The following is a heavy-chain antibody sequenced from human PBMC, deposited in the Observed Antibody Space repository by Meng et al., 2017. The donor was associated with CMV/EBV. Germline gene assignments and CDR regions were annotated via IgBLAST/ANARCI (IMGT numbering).Heavy chain of an antibody. J-gene: IGHJ4*01. V-gene: IGHV3-48*03. CDR1: GFIFTRYE. Sequence: GESLMISCAASGFIFTRYEMTWVRQAPGQGLEWVSYISSSGSTTYYADSVKGRFTMSRDDTKNSLSLQMDSLRDEDTATYYCARVANGDNFFDYWGQGTVVTVSS. CDR3: ARVANGDNFFDY. CDR2: ISSSGSTT.